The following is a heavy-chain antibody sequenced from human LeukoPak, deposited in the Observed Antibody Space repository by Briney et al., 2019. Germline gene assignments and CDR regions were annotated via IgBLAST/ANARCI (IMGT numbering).Heavy chain of an antibody. CDR1: GFTFSSYG. D-gene: IGHD2/OR15-2a*01. J-gene: IGHJ5*02. CDR2: IWYDGSNK. CDR3: AIGEGNRWFDP. Sequence: PGRSLRLSCSTSGFTFSSYGMPWVRQAPSKGLEWVAFIWYDGSNKYYADSVKGRFTISRDNSKNSPYLQMNSLRAEDTAVYYCAIGEGNRWFDPWGQGTLVTVSS. V-gene: IGHV3-33*01.